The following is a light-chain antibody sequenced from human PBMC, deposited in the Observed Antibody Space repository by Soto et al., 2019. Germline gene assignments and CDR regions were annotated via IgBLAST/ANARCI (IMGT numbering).Light chain of an antibody. J-gene: IGKJ2*01. CDR2: GAS. Sequence: EIVLTQSPGTLSLPPGERAALSCRASQTLDTDYLTWYQHKPGQAPRLLIVGASSRATGIPDRFSGSGSGTEFTLTISRLEPEDSAVYYCQQFDGSPYTFGQGTKLEIK. V-gene: IGKV3-20*01. CDR1: QTLDTDY. CDR3: QQFDGSPYT.